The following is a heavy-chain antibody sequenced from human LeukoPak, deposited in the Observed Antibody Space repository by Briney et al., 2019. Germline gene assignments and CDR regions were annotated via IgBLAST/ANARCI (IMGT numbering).Heavy chain of an antibody. CDR2: TNPNSGNT. V-gene: IGHV1-8*02. Sequence: GASVKVSCKASGYTFTGYYMHWVRQAPGQGLEWMGWTNPNSGNTGYAQKFQGRVTMTRNTSISTAYMELSSLRSEDTAVYYCARVSSSWLYYYYYYMDVWGKGTTVTISS. J-gene: IGHJ6*03. D-gene: IGHD6-13*01. CDR1: GYTFTGYY. CDR3: ARVSSSWLYYYYYYMDV.